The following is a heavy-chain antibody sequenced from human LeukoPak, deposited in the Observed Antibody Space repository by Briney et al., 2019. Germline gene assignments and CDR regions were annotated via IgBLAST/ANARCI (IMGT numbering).Heavy chain of an antibody. CDR3: GRDRYYDSRGYYYGLDY. D-gene: IGHD3-22*01. CDR2: INPSGGST. Sequence: ASVKVSCKASGYTFTGYYMHWVRQAPGQGLEWMGIINPSGGSTSYAQKFQGRVTMTRDMSTSTVYMELSSLRSEDTAVYYCGRDRYYDSRGYYYGLDYWGQGTLVTVSS. CDR1: GYTFTGYY. J-gene: IGHJ4*02. V-gene: IGHV1-46*01.